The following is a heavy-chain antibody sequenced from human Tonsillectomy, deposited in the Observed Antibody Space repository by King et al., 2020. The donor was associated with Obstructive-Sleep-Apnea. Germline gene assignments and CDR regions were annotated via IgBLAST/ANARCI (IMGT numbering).Heavy chain of an antibody. CDR2: INPSGGST. J-gene: IGHJ4*02. CDR3: ARTYYYDSSGYYQYYFDY. D-gene: IGHD3-22*01. CDR1: GYTFTSYY. Sequence: VQLVQSGAEVKKPGASVKVSCKASGYTFTSYYMHWVRQAPGQGLEWVGIINPSGGSTSYAQKFQGRVTMTRDTSTSTVYMELSSLRSEDTAVYYCARTYYYDSSGYYQYYFDYWGQGTLVTVSS. V-gene: IGHV1-46*01.